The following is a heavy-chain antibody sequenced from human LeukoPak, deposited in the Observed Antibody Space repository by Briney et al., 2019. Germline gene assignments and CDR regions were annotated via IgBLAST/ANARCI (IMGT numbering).Heavy chain of an antibody. CDR1: GFTFISYE. V-gene: IGHV3-48*03. J-gene: IGHJ6*03. D-gene: IGHD3-10*01. CDR2: ISTSGGTT. CDR3: ARVRGYYHMDV. Sequence: PGGSLRLSCAGSGFTFISYEMSWVRQAPGKGLEWVSYISTSGGTTYYADSVKGRFTISRDIAENSLYLQMNSLRGEDTAVYYCARVRGYYHMDVWGKGTTVTVSS.